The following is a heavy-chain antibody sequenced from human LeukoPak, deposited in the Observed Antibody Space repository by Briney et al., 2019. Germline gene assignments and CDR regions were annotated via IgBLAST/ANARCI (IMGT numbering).Heavy chain of an antibody. CDR3: ARDAWSRNGIYDPFGV. CDR1: GFTLSEFA. J-gene: IGHJ3*01. D-gene: IGHD2/OR15-2a*01. CDR2: IGGGDER. Sequence: PGGSLRLSCAASGFTLSEFAMSWVRQAPGKGLEWVSTIGGGDERYFADSVKGRFTISRDDSKNTMSLQMNSLRPGDTAVYYCARDAWSRNGIYDPFGVWGQGTMVTVSS. V-gene: IGHV3-23*01.